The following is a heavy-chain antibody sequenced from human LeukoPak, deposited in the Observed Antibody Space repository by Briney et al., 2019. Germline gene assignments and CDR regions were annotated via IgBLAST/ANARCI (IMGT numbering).Heavy chain of an antibody. V-gene: IGHV3-53*04. J-gene: IGHJ4*02. CDR3: ARGSSSSWYFDY. D-gene: IGHD2-2*01. CDR1: DFIVSSNY. CDR2: IHTGGST. Sequence: GGSLRLSCAVSDFIVSSNYMSWVRQAPGKGLRWVSVIHTGGSTYYADSVKGRFTISRQNFKNTLYLQMNSLTPEDTAVYYCARGSSSSWYFDYWGQGTLVTVSS.